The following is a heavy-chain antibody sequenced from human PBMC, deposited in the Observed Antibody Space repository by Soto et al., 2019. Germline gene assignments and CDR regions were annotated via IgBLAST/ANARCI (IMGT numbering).Heavy chain of an antibody. J-gene: IGHJ4*02. D-gene: IGHD5-12*01. CDR3: AGDSGYEIFDY. CDR2: IYYSGST. CDR1: GGSISSYY. Sequence: SETLSLTCTVSGGSISSYYWSWIRQPPGKGLEWIGYIYYSGSTNYNPSLKSRVTISVDTSKNQFSLKLSSVTAADTAVYYCAGDSGYEIFDYWGQGTLVTVSS. V-gene: IGHV4-59*08.